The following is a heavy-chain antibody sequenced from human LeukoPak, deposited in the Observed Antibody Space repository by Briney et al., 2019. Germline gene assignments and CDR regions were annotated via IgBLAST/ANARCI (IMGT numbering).Heavy chain of an antibody. D-gene: IGHD2-2*01. V-gene: IGHV3-30*02. CDR1: RFTFSSYG. Sequence: GGSLRLSCAASRFTFSSYGMNWVRQAPGKGLEWVAFIRYDGTDKYYADSVKGRFTISRDNSKNTLYLQMNSLRAEDTAVYYCARDFPGYCSSTSCYAGFDYWGQGTLVTVSS. CDR3: ARDFPGYCSSTSCYAGFDY. CDR2: IRYDGTDK. J-gene: IGHJ4*02.